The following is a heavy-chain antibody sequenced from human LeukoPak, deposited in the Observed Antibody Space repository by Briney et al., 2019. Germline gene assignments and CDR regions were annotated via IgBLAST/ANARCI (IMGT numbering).Heavy chain of an antibody. CDR3: AREGAIGYCSGGSCYRGAFDI. J-gene: IGHJ3*02. CDR1: GGTFSSYA. CDR2: IIPIFGTA. V-gene: IGHV1-69*13. D-gene: IGHD2-15*01. Sequence: ASVKVSCKASGGTFSSYAISWVRQAPGQGLEWMGGIIPIFGTANYAQKFQGRVTITADESTSTAYMELSSLRSEDTAVYYCAREGAIGYCSGGSCYRGAFDIWGQGTMVTVSS.